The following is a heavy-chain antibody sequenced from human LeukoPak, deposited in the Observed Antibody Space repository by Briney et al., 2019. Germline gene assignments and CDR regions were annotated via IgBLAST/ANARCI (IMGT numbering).Heavy chain of an antibody. CDR3: AREYGYEDS. Sequence: SETLSLTCTVSGGSISSSSYYWGWIRQPPGKGLEWIGSIYNSGSTYYNPSLKSRVTVSVDTSKNQFSLKLSSVTAADTAVYYCAREYGYEDSWGQGTLVTVSS. V-gene: IGHV4-39*07. J-gene: IGHJ4*02. D-gene: IGHD3-3*01. CDR2: IYNSGST. CDR1: GGSISSSSYY.